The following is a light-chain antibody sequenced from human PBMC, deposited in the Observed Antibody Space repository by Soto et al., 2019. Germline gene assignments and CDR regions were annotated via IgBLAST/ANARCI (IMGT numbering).Light chain of an antibody. CDR3: MQGTHWPPT. Sequence: DVVMTQSPLSLPVTLGQSASISCRSGQRLVYSDGNTFLSWFHQRPGQSPRRLIYKISNRDSGVPDRFSGSRSGTDFTLKISRVEAEDVGIYFCMQGTHWPPTFSQGTRLDIK. V-gene: IGKV2-30*01. J-gene: IGKJ5*01. CDR2: KIS. CDR1: QRLVYSDGNTF.